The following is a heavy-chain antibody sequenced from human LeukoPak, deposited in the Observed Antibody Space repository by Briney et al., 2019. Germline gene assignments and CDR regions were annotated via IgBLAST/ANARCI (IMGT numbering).Heavy chain of an antibody. CDR1: SGSFSAYY. J-gene: IGHJ4*02. Sequence: SETLSLTCAVYSGSFSAYYWSWIRQPPGKGLEWIGEINHSGSTNYNPSLQSRVSISVDTSENQFSLRLNSVTAADTAVYHCARGDYGGNFDYWGQGSLVTVSS. D-gene: IGHD4-23*01. V-gene: IGHV4-34*09. CDR3: ARGDYGGNFDY. CDR2: INHSGST.